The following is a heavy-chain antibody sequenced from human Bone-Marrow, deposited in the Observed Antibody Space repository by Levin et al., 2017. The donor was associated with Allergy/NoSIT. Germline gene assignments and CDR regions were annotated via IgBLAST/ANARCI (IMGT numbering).Heavy chain of an antibody. CDR3: ARDDGRDGSGLDV. CDR1: GGSISSYY. D-gene: IGHD3-10*01. CDR2: IYYSGST. Sequence: SQTLSLTCTVSGGSISSYYWSWIRQPPGKGLEWIGYIYYSGSTNYNPSLKSRVTISVDTSKNQFSLKLSSVTAADTAVYYCARDDGRDGSGLDVWAKGPRSPSP. J-gene: IGHJ6*02. V-gene: IGHV4-59*01.